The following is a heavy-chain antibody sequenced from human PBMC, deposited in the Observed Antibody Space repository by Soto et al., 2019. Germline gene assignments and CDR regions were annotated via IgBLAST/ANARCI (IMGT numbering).Heavy chain of an antibody. CDR1: GYSFTSYW. Sequence: GESLKISCKGSGYSFTSYWIGWVRQMPGKGLEWMGIIYPGDSDTRYSPSFQGQVTISADKSISTAYLQWSSLKASDTAMYYCARGGSSSSGRYYYYGMDVWGQGTTVTRLL. D-gene: IGHD6-6*01. V-gene: IGHV5-51*01. CDR3: ARGGSSSSGRYYYYGMDV. CDR2: IYPGDSDT. J-gene: IGHJ6*02.